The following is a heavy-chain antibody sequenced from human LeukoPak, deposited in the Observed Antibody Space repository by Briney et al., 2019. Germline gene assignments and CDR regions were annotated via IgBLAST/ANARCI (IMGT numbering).Heavy chain of an antibody. Sequence: GGSLRLSCAASGFTFSSYSMKWVRQAPGKGLDWVSSISSGSGYIYYADSVKGRFTISRDNAKNSLYLQMNSLRAEDTAVYYCARASGTSLDYWGQGTLVTVSS. J-gene: IGHJ4*02. CDR1: GFTFSSYS. D-gene: IGHD3-10*01. CDR3: ARASGTSLDY. CDR2: ISSGSGYI. V-gene: IGHV3-21*01.